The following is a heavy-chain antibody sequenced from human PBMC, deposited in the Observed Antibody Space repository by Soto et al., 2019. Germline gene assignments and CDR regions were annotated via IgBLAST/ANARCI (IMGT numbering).Heavy chain of an antibody. D-gene: IGHD3-3*01. CDR3: ARGYNYDFWSGYSPGRWFDP. CDR1: GGSFSGYY. CDR2: INHSGST. V-gene: IGHV4-34*01. Sequence: QVQLQQWGAGLLKPSETLSLTCAVYGGSFSGYYWSWIRQPPGKGLEWIGEINHSGSTNYNPSLKRRVTISVDTSKNQFSLKLSSVTAADTAVYYCARGYNYDFWSGYSPGRWFDPWGQGTLVTVSS. J-gene: IGHJ5*02.